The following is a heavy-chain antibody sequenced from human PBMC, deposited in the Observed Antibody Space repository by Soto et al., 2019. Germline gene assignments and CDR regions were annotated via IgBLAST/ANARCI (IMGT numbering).Heavy chain of an antibody. CDR2: INAGNGNT. CDR3: ARGESSCWCSLDY. CDR1: GYTFTSYA. Sequence: QVQLVQSGAEVKKPGASVKVSCKASGYTFTSYAMHWVRQAPGQRLEWMGWINAGNGNTKYSQKFQGRVTITRDTXSSTAYRELSSLRSEDTAVYYCARGESSCWCSLDYWGQGTLVTVSS. V-gene: IGHV1-3*01. D-gene: IGHD6-13*01. J-gene: IGHJ4*02.